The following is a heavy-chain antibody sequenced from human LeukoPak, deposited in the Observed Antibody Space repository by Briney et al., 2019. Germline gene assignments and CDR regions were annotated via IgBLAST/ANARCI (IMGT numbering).Heavy chain of an antibody. CDR2: IGAGGILT. D-gene: IGHD6-19*01. V-gene: IGHV3-23*01. CDR1: GFTFSSYA. J-gene: IGHJ4*02. Sequence: GGSLRLSCAASGFTFSSYAMTWVRQAPGKGLEWVSSIGAGGILTYYADSVKGRSTISKDNSKSTLYLQMNSLRAEDTAVYYCAKGLGYNNGWFGAGYFDYWGQGTLVTVSS. CDR3: AKGLGYNNGWFGAGYFDY.